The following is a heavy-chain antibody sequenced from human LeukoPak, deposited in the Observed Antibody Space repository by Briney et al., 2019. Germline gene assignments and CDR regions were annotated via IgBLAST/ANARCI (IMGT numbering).Heavy chain of an antibody. Sequence: GASVKVSCKVSGYTLTEISMHWVRQAPGKGLEWMGGFDPEDGETIYAQKFQDRVTMTEDTSTDTAYMELSSLRSEDTAVFYCASKINRYSYGYALDYWGQGTLVTVSS. CDR1: GYTLTEIS. CDR2: FDPEDGET. J-gene: IGHJ4*02. D-gene: IGHD5-18*01. V-gene: IGHV1-24*01. CDR3: ASKINRYSYGYALDY.